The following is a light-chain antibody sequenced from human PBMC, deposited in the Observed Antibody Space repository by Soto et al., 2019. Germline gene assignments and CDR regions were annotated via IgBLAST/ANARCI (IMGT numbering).Light chain of an antibody. Sequence: EIVMTQSPATLSVSPGERATLSCRASQSVSSHLAWHQQKPGQAPRLLIYDASSRATGIPDRFSGSGSGTDFTLTISRLEPEDFAVYYCHQYGSSSWTFGQGTKVDIK. CDR1: QSVSSH. J-gene: IGKJ1*01. V-gene: IGKV3-20*01. CDR2: DAS. CDR3: HQYGSSSWT.